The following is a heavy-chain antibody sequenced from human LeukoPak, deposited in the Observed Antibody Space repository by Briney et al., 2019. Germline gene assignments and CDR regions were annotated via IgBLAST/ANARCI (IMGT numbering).Heavy chain of an antibody. Sequence: SETLSLTCTGSRASQNTYYWSWLRQPPGGGLEGIGYVFNSGSTNYNLSLGSRATISLDTSKNQLSLKLRSVTVADTAVYYCALASGGTYSHFFDHWGQGTPVTVSS. V-gene: IGHV4-59*01. CDR3: ALASGGTYSHFFDH. D-gene: IGHD1-26*01. CDR1: RASQNTYY. J-gene: IGHJ4*02. CDR2: VFNSGST.